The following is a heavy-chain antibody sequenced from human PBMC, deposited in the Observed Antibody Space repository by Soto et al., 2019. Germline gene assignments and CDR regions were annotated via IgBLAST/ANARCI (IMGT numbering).Heavy chain of an antibody. CDR1: GFTFSSYA. Sequence: GSLRLSCAASGFTFSSYAMSWVRQAPGKGLEWVSGIRGSGGRTDYADSVKGRFTISRDNSKNTLYLQMNSLRAEDTAVYYCAKRSQRGAPVYYYYMDVWGKGTTVTVSS. CDR2: IRGSGGRT. V-gene: IGHV3-23*01. J-gene: IGHJ6*03. CDR3: AKRSQRGAPVYYYYMDV. D-gene: IGHD6-25*01.